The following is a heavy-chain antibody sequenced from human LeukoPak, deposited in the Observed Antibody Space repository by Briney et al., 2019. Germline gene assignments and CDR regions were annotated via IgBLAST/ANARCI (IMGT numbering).Heavy chain of an antibody. V-gene: IGHV4-38-2*02. CDR1: GYSISSGYY. J-gene: IGHJ4*02. Sequence: SETLSLTCTVSGYSISSGYYWGWIRQPPGKGLEWIGSIYHSGSTYYNPSLKSRVTISVHMSKNEFLLKLSSVTAADTAVYYCARDRYSSAWYDTYFDYWGQGTLVTVSS. D-gene: IGHD6-19*01. CDR2: IYHSGST. CDR3: ARDRYSSAWYDTYFDY.